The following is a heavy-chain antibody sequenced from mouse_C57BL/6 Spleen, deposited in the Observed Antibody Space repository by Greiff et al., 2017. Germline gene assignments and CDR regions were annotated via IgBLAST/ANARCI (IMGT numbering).Heavy chain of an antibody. J-gene: IGHJ3*01. CDR1: GYSITSGYY. CDR2: ISYDGSN. CDR3: ARDRSNYVFAY. Sequence: EVKLMESGPGLVKPSQSLSLTCSVTGYSITSGYYWNWIRQFPGNKLEWMGYISYDGSNNYNPSLKNRISITRDTSKNQFFLKLNSVTTEDTATYYCARDRSNYVFAYWGQGTLVTVSA. D-gene: IGHD2-5*01. V-gene: IGHV3-6*01.